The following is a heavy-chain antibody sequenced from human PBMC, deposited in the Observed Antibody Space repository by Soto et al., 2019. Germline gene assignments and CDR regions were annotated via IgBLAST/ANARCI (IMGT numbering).Heavy chain of an antibody. CDR1: GFTFNDYR. CDR3: TRFPSFDY. J-gene: IGHJ4*02. V-gene: IGHV3-74*01. Sequence: EVQLVESRGGLVQPGGSLRLSCVVSGFTFNDYRMHWVRQAPGKGLVWVSNISRDASVIHYVDSVKGRFTISRDNARNTLYLQMNNLRAEDTAVYYCTRFPSFDYWGQGTLVSVSS. CDR2: ISRDASVI.